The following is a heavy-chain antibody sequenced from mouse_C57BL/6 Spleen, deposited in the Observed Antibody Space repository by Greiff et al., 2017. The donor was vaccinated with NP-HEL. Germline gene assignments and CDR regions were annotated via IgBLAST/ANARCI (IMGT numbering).Heavy chain of an antibody. D-gene: IGHD2-4*01. V-gene: IGHV2-4*01. J-gene: IGHJ4*01. CDR3: AKGPPYDYDEDYAMDY. CDR1: GFSLTSYG. Sequence: QVQLQQSGPGLVQPSQSLSITCTVSGFSLTSYGVHWVRQPPGKGLEWLGVIWSGGSTDYNAAFISRLSISKDNSKSQVFFKMNSLQADDTAIYYCAKGPPYDYDEDYAMDYWGQGTSVTVSS. CDR2: IWSGGST.